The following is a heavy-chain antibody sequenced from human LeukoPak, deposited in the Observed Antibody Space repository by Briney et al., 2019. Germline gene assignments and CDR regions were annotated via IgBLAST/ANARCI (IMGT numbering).Heavy chain of an antibody. V-gene: IGHV3-30*04. D-gene: IGHD3-22*01. CDR1: RFIFSSYA. Sequence: GGSLRLSCAASRFIFSSYAMHWVRQAPGKGLEWVAVISYGGSNKYYADSVKGRFTISRDNSKNTLYLQMNSLRAEDTAVYYCARRLDYMDVWGKGTTVTVSS. CDR2: ISYGGSNK. CDR3: ARRLDYMDV. J-gene: IGHJ6*03.